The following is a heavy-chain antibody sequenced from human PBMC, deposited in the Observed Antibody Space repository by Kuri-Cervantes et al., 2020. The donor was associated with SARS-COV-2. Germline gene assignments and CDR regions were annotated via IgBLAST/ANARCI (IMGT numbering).Heavy chain of an antibody. CDR2: IKQGGSEK. CDR1: GFTFSSYW. V-gene: IGHV3-7*01. CDR3: ARARMAGPFDY. Sequence: GESLKISCAASGFTFSSYWMSWVRQAPGKGLEWVANIKQGGSEKYYVDSVKGRFTISRDNAKNSLYLQMNSLRAEDTAVYYCARARMAGPFDYWGQGTLVTVSS. D-gene: IGHD5-24*01. J-gene: IGHJ4*02.